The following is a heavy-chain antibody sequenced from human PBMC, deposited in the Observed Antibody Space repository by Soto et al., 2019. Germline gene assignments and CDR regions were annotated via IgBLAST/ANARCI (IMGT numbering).Heavy chain of an antibody. V-gene: IGHV6-1*01. CDR3: AREEGNTMVRGAVYGMDV. D-gene: IGHD3-10*01. Sequence: PSQTLSLTCAISGDSVSSNSAAWNWIRQSPSRGLEWLGRTFYRSKWYNDYAVSVKSRITINPDTSKNQFSLQLNSVTPEDTAVYYCAREEGNTMVRGAVYGMDVWGQGTTVTVSS. J-gene: IGHJ6*02. CDR1: GDSVSSNSAA. CDR2: TFYRSKWYN.